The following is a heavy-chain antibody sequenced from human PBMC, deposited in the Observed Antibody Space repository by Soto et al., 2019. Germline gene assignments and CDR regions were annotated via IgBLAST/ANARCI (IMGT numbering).Heavy chain of an antibody. D-gene: IGHD2-15*01. CDR3: ARHTPAISISDH. V-gene: IGHV4-39*01. CDR2: LYYSGST. J-gene: IGHJ4*02. CDR1: GGSISSSSYY. Sequence: QLQLQESGPGLVKPSETLSLTCTVSGGSISSSSYYWGWIRQPPGKGLEGIGSLYYSGSTYYNPSLKSRVTISVDTSKNQFSRKLSSVTAADTAVYYCARHTPAISISDHWGQGTLVTVSS.